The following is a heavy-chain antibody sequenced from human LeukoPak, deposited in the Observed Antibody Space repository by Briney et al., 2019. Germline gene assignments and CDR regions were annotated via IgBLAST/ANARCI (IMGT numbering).Heavy chain of an antibody. D-gene: IGHD3-10*01. CDR2: ISPNSGGT. Sequence: ASVKVSCKASGYTFTGYYMHWVRQAPGQGLEWMGWISPNSGGTNYAQKFQGRVTMTRDTSISTAYMELSRLRSDDTAVYYCARDATMVRGVITDYWGQGTLVTVSS. CDR1: GYTFTGYY. J-gene: IGHJ4*02. CDR3: ARDATMVRGVITDY. V-gene: IGHV1-2*02.